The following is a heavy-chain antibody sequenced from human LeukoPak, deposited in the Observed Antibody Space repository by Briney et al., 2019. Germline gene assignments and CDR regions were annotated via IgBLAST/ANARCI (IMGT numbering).Heavy chain of an antibody. CDR1: GGSISSYY. V-gene: IGHV4-59*08. Sequence: SETLSLTCTVSGGSISSYYWSWNRQPPGKGLEWIGYIYYSGSTNYNPSLKSRVTISVDTSKNQFSLRLSSVTAADTAVYYCARHNEGRSSSYYYYGMDVWGQGTTVTVSS. D-gene: IGHD6-6*01. CDR2: IYYSGST. J-gene: IGHJ6*02. CDR3: ARHNEGRSSSYYYYGMDV.